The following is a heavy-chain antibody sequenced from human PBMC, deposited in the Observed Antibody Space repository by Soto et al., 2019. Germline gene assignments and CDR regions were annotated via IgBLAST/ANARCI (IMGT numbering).Heavy chain of an antibody. CDR2: ISEDGVYA. Sequence: GGSLRLSCTASGFTFSTYAMSWVRQAPGEGLEWVSSISEDGVYADYADSVKGRFTISRDNSKNTLYVQMTSLRAEDTAVYYCAKETSPNTYYAFDFWGQGTMVTVSS. CDR3: AKETSPNTYYAFDF. D-gene: IGHD1-26*01. CDR1: GFTFSTYA. J-gene: IGHJ3*01. V-gene: IGHV3-23*01.